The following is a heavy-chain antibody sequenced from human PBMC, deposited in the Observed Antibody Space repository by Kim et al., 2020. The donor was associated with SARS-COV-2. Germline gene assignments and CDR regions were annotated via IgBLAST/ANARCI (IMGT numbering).Heavy chain of an antibody. CDR2: VHWGGRT. V-gene: IGHV4-59*11. CDR3: ARGDYYDSKKMDL. Sequence: SETLSLTCSVSSGSISGHNWSWVRQPPGKGLEWIGYVHWGGRTIYNPSLKSRVAISEDTSNNQVSLKLSSLTAADTAVYYCARGDYYDSKKMDLWGRGTMVTVSS. J-gene: IGHJ2*01. CDR1: SGSISGHN. D-gene: IGHD3-22*01.